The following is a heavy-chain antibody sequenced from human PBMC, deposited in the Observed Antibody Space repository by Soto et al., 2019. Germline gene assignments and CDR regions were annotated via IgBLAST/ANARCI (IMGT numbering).Heavy chain of an antibody. D-gene: IGHD6-13*01. CDR2: IKSKTDGGTT. CDR3: TTKSIAAAGKVFDY. V-gene: IGHV3-15*01. CDR1: GFTFSNAW. J-gene: IGHJ4*02. Sequence: GGSLRLSCAASGFTFSNAWMSWVRQAPGKGLEWVGRIKSKTDGGTTDYAAPVKGRFTISRDDSKNTLYLQMNSLKTEDTAVYYCTTKSIAAAGKVFDYWGQGTLVTVSS.